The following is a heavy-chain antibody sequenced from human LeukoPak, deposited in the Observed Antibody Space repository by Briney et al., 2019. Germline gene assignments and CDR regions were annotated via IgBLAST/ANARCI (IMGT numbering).Heavy chain of an antibody. Sequence: VSVKVSCKVSGYTLTELSMHWVRQAPGKGLEWVGGFDPEDGETIYAQKFQGRVTMTEDTSTDTAYMELSSLRSEDTAVYYCATDHPRYCSGGSCYSGNYWGQGTLVTVSS. V-gene: IGHV1-24*01. CDR2: FDPEDGET. D-gene: IGHD2-15*01. J-gene: IGHJ4*02. CDR1: GYTLTELS. CDR3: ATDHPRYCSGGSCYSGNY.